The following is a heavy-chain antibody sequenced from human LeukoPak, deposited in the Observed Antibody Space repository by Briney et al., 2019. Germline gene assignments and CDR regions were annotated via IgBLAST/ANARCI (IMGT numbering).Heavy chain of an antibody. CDR2: INHSGST. CDR3: ATGGPVSSSGWSPYYYYYYMDV. J-gene: IGHJ6*03. D-gene: IGHD6-19*01. CDR1: GGSFSGYY. V-gene: IGHV4-34*01. Sequence: PSETLSLTCAVYGGSFSGYYWSWIRQPPGKGLEWIGEINHSGSTNYNPSLKSRVTISVDTSKNQFSLKLSSVTAADTAVYYCATGGPVSSSGWSPYYYYYYMDVWGKGTTVTVSS.